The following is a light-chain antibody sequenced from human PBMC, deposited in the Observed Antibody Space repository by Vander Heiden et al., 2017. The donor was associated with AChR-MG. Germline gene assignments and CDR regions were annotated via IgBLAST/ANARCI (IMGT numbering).Light chain of an antibody. CDR1: QSLLYSNGYNY. V-gene: IGKV2-28*01. CDR3: RQTLQAPLT. CDR2: LGS. Sequence: DFVMTQSPLSLHVTPGEPATISCRCSQSLLYSNGYNYLDWYLQKPGQSPQILIYLGSDRAPGVPDRFSGSGSGTDFTLKISRVEAEDVGVYYCRQTLQAPLTFGQGTKLEI. J-gene: IGKJ2*01.